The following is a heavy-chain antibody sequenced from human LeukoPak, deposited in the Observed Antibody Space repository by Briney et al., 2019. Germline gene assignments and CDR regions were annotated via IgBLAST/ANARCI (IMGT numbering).Heavy chain of an antibody. Sequence: VASMKVSSKASGYTFTANYMHWVRQAPGQGLEWMGWMNSNSGATNYAQRFQGRVTMTRDTSISAAYMELRSLRYDDTAVYYCARGDGSSWYEYWGQGTMVTVSS. D-gene: IGHD6-13*01. CDR1: GYTFTANY. CDR3: ARGDGSSWYEY. J-gene: IGHJ4*02. V-gene: IGHV1-2*02. CDR2: MNSNSGAT.